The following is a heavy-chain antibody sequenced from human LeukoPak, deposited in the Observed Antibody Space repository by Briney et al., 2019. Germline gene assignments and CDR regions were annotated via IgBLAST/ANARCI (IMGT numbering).Heavy chain of an antibody. V-gene: IGHV1-69*11. D-gene: IGHD4/OR15-4a*01. J-gene: IGHJ5*02. Sequence: ALVKVSCKASGGTVSSYAINWVRQAPGQGLEWMGRIIPILGTATHAQNFQGRVTITTDESTNTAYMELSSLRSEESAVYYCASYTKDFGDRPRWFDPWGQGTLVTVSS. CDR3: ASYTKDFGDRPRWFDP. CDR2: IIPILGTA. CDR1: GGTVSSYA.